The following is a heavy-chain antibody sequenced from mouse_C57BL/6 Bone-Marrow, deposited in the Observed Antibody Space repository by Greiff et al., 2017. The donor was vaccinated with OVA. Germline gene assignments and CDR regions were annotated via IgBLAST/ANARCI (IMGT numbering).Heavy chain of an antibody. CDR2: IWGYGST. Sequence: QVQLKESGPGLVAPSQSLSITCTVSGFSLTSYGVSWVRQPPEKGRECLGVIWGYGSTNYHSAIISRLSISNDNSKSQVVLKLNSWQTDDTAKYYCASLSTTVVWGTGTTVTVSS. J-gene: IGHJ1*03. D-gene: IGHD1-1*01. CDR3: ASLSTTVV. V-gene: IGHV2-3*01. CDR1: GFSLTSYG.